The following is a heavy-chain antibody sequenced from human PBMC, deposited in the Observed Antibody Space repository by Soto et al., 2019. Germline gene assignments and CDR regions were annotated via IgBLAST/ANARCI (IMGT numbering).Heavy chain of an antibody. Sequence: EVQLVESGGGLVQPGGSLRLSCAASGFTFSSYGMNWVRQAPGKGLEWVSYISSSSSTIYYADSVKGRFTISRDNAKNSLYLQMNSLRAEDTAVYYCARHPERIAQIGWFDPLGQGTLVTVSS. CDR1: GFTFSSYG. J-gene: IGHJ5*02. V-gene: IGHV3-48*01. CDR2: ISSSSSTI. D-gene: IGHD6-13*01. CDR3: ARHPERIAQIGWFDP.